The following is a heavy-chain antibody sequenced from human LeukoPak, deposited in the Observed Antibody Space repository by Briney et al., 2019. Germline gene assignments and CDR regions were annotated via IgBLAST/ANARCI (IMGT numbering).Heavy chain of an antibody. CDR2: INLDGSGQ. Sequence: PGGSLRLSCVASKFSFSSYWMSWLRHVPGKGLEWVANINLDGSGQYYVDSVKGRFTISRDNAKNSLFLQMNSLRVEDTALYYCARDNNLEFDYWGQGTPVTVSS. D-gene: IGHD2/OR15-2a*01. V-gene: IGHV3-7*01. J-gene: IGHJ4*02. CDR1: KFSFSSYW. CDR3: ARDNNLEFDY.